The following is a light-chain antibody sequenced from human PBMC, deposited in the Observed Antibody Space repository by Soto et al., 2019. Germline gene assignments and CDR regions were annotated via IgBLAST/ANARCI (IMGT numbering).Light chain of an antibody. J-gene: IGKJ4*01. Sequence: DIQMTKSPSSLSASLGDRVTITCRASQGIGVYLAWFQQKPGKVPKLLIYAASTLKSRVPSRFSGSGSGTEFTLTISSLQPEDFATYYCQKYNSAALTFGGGTKVETK. V-gene: IGKV1-27*01. CDR2: AAS. CDR1: QGIGVY. CDR3: QKYNSAALT.